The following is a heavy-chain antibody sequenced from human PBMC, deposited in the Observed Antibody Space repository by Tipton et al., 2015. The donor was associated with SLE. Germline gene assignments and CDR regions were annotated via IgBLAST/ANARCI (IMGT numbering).Heavy chain of an antibody. V-gene: IGHV5-51*03. Sequence: VQLVQSGAEVKKPGESLKISCKGSGYSFTSYWIGWVRQMPGKGLEWMGIIYPGDSDTRYSPSFQGKVTISADTSISTAYLQWGSLKASDTAMYCCARGGCSGGSCYVGVYNWFDPWGQGTLVTVSS. CDR1: GYSFTSYW. CDR2: IYPGDSDT. J-gene: IGHJ5*02. D-gene: IGHD2-15*01. CDR3: ARGGCSGGSCYVGVYNWFDP.